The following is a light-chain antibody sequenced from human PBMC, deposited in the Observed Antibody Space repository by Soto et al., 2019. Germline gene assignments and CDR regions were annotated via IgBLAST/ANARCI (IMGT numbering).Light chain of an antibody. CDR3: SSYRSSSTFYSTFYV. V-gene: IGLV2-14*01. J-gene: IGLJ1*01. CDR2: EVS. CDR1: SSDVGGYNY. Sequence: QSALTQPASVSGSPGQSITISCTGTSSDVGGYNYVSWYQQHPGKAPKLMIFEVSNRPSGVSNRFSGSKSGNTASLTISGLQTGDEADYYCSSYRSSSTFYSTFYVFGTGTKVTVL.